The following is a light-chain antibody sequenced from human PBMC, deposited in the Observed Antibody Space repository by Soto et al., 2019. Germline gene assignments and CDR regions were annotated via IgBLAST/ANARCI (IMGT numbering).Light chain of an antibody. CDR3: QQRSNPGT. CDR2: DAS. V-gene: IGKV3-11*01. J-gene: IGKJ1*01. Sequence: EIVLTQSPATLSLSPGERATLSCRASQSVSSYLAWYQQKPGQAPRLLIYDASNRATGIPARFSGSGSGTDSSLTISSLEPEDFAVYYCQQRSNPGTFGQGTKVEIK. CDR1: QSVSSY.